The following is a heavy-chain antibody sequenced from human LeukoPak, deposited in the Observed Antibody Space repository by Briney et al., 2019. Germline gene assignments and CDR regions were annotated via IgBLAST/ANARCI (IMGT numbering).Heavy chain of an antibody. D-gene: IGHD1-26*01. CDR1: EYTFTDYY. Sequence: VSVTDASLATEYTFTDYYIPWVRLAPGQGLEWMGWINPNSGDTNYAQKFQGRVTMTRDPSISTACMELSRLRSDDTAVYYCAREAWLVGTTNVYY. CDR2: INPNSGDT. CDR3: AREAWLVGTTNVYY. V-gene: IGHV1-2*02. J-gene: IGHJ6*01.